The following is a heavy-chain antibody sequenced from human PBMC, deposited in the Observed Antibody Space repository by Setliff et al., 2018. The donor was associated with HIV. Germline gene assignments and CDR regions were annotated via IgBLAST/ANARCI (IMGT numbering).Heavy chain of an antibody. D-gene: IGHD3-9*01. V-gene: IGHV3-53*01. CDR1: GFSVNTNY. CDR3: AKDYDILSNAFDV. CDR2: LYTGGAT. Sequence: GGSLRLSCVASGFSVNTNYMNWVRQAPGRGLEWVSILYTGGATYYADSVKGRFTVSRDNSKNTLYLQMNSLRAEDTAVYYCAKDYDILSNAFDVWGQGTMVTVSS. J-gene: IGHJ3*01.